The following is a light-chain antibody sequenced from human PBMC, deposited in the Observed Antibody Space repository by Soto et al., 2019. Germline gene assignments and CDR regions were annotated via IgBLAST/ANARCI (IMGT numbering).Light chain of an antibody. Sequence: DIQMTQSPSSLSASVGDRVTITCQASQDISNYLNWYQHKPGKAPNLLIFDVSNLERGAPSRFSGSGSGTDFTFTITSLQPEDIATHYCQQYDNLPYTFGQGTKLEIK. CDR2: DVS. J-gene: IGKJ2*01. CDR1: QDISNY. CDR3: QQYDNLPYT. V-gene: IGKV1-33*01.